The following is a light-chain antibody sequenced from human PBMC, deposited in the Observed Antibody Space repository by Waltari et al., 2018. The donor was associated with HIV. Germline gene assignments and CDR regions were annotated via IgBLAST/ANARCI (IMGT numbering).Light chain of an antibody. J-gene: IGKJ3*01. CDR1: QSIGNW. CDR3: QQYNTYPLT. V-gene: IGKV1-5*03. CDR2: KAS. Sequence: DIQMTQSPSTLPASAGDRVTITCRASQSIGNWLAWYQHKPGKAPKVVIYKASSLESGVPSRFRGSGSGTEFTLTISSLQPDDFATDYCQQYNTYPLTFGPGTKVDIK.